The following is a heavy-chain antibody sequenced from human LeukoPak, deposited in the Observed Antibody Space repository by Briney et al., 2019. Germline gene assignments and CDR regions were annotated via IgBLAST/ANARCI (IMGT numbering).Heavy chain of an antibody. CDR2: IYYSGST. V-gene: IGHV4-59*01. Sequence: SETLSLTCTVSGGFISSYYWSWIRQPPGKGLEWIGYIYYSGSTNYNPSLKSRVTISVDTSKNQFSLKLSSVTAADTAVYYCARVGCSSTSCPRKDAFDIWGQGTVVTVSS. CDR1: GGFISSYY. CDR3: ARVGCSSTSCPRKDAFDI. J-gene: IGHJ3*02. D-gene: IGHD2-2*01.